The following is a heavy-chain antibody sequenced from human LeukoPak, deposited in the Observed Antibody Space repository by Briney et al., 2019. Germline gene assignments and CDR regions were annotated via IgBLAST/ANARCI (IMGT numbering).Heavy chain of an antibody. D-gene: IGHD2-15*01. J-gene: IGHJ4*02. CDR2: ISYDGSNR. CDR3: ARGGVVVAATPPFDY. V-gene: IGHV3-30*19. Sequence: PGGSLRLSCAASGFTFSSYGMHWVRQAPGKGLEWVAVISYDGSNRYYADSVKGRFTISRDNSKNTLYLQMNSLRAGDTAVYYCARGGVVVAATPPFDYWGQGTLVTVSS. CDR1: GFTFSSYG.